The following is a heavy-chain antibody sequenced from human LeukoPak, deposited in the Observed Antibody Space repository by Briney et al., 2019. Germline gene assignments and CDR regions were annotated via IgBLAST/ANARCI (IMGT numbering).Heavy chain of an antibody. CDR3: ARLITIFGVVNWFDP. CDR2: MNPNSGNT. Sequence: GASVKVSRKASGYTFTSYDINWVRQATGQGLEWMGWMNPNSGNTGYAQKFQGRVTMTRNTSISTAYMELSSLRSEDTAVYYCARLITIFGVVNWFDPWGQGTLVTVSS. CDR1: GYTFTSYD. J-gene: IGHJ5*02. D-gene: IGHD3-3*01. V-gene: IGHV1-8*01.